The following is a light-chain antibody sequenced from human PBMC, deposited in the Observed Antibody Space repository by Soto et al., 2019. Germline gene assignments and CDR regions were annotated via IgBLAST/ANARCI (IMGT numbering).Light chain of an antibody. CDR2: TAS. CDR1: HDIRHD. Sequence: AIQLTQSPSSLSASVGDRVTITCRASHDIRHDLGWYQQKAGKAPKLMISTASVLQEGVPSRFSGSGSGTGFTLTISRLQPEDFATYFCQQDSGCPPTFGHGITMEIK. CDR3: QQDSGCPPT. V-gene: IGKV1-6*01. J-gene: IGKJ1*01.